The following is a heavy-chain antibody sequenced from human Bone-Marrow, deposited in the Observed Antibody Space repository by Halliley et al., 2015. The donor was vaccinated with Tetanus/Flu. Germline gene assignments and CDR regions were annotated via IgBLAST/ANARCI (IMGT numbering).Heavy chain of an antibody. D-gene: IGHD3-3*01. CDR2: RGSPI. J-gene: IGHJ6*02. V-gene: IGHV3-11*01. CDR3: ARMGIMFFGVLRPYYGMDV. Sequence: RGSPITHADSVKGRFTISRDNAKNSIHLEMNSLRAEDTAVYYCARMGIMFFGVLRPYYGMDVWGQGTTVTVS.